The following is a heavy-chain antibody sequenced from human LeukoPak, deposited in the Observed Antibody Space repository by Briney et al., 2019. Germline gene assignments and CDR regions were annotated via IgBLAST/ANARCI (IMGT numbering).Heavy chain of an antibody. V-gene: IGHV1-2*02. CDR3: ASSYGSGSYHL. J-gene: IGHJ5*02. CDR1: GYTFTGYY. D-gene: IGHD3-10*01. CDR2: INPNSGGT. Sequence: ASVKVSCKASGYTFTGYYMHWVRQAPGQGLEWMGWINPNSGGTNYAQKFQGRFTVTRDTSISTAYMELNRLRSDDTAVYYCASSYGSGSYHLWGQGTLVTVSS.